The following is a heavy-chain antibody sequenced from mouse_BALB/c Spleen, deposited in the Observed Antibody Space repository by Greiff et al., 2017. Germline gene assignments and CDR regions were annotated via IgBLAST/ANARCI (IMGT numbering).Heavy chain of an antibody. D-gene: IGHD3-3*01. V-gene: IGHV2-2*02. Sequence: VQLVESGPGLVQPSQSLSITCTVSGFSLTSYGVHWVRQSPGKGLEWLGVIWSGGSTDYNAAFISRLSISKDNSKSQVFFKMNSQQANDTAIYYCARNLGGYFDVWGAGTTVTVSS. CDR1: GFSLTSYG. J-gene: IGHJ1*01. CDR2: IWSGGST. CDR3: ARNLGGYFDV.